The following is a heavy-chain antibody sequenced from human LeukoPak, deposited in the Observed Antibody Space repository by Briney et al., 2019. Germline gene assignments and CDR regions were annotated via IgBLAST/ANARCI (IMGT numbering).Heavy chain of an antibody. Sequence: ASVKVSCKASGYTFTGYHMHWVRQAPGQGLEWMGRINPNSGDTNYAQKFQGRVTMTRDTSISTAYMELSRLRSDDTAVYHCARDYCSSTSCLFDYWGQGTLVTVSS. CDR2: INPNSGDT. CDR3: ARDYCSSTSCLFDY. J-gene: IGHJ4*02. D-gene: IGHD2-2*01. V-gene: IGHV1-2*06. CDR1: GYTFTGYH.